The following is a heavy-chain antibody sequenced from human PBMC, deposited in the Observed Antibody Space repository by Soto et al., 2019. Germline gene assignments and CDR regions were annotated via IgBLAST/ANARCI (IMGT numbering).Heavy chain of an antibody. CDR2: ISGSGGST. Sequence: GGSLRLSCAASGFTFSSYAMSWVRQAPGKGLEWVSAISGSGGSTYYADSVKGRFTISRDNSKNTLYLQMNSLRAEDTAVYYCATGILGYCSGGSCYELFQHWGQGTLVTVSS. V-gene: IGHV3-23*01. D-gene: IGHD2-15*01. CDR1: GFTFSSYA. CDR3: ATGILGYCSGGSCYELFQH. J-gene: IGHJ1*01.